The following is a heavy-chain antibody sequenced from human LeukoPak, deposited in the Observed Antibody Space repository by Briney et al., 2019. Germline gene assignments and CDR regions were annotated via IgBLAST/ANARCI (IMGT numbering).Heavy chain of an antibody. Sequence: SETLSLTCTVSGGSISSSSSAYYWGWIRQYPGKGPEWIGYIQYSGSTHYNTSLKSRVTISLDTSKTQFSLKMTSLTVADTAVYYCARLAMVRGLDIWGQGTMVIVSS. V-gene: IGHV4-31*03. CDR2: IQYSGST. CDR1: GGSISSSSSAYY. J-gene: IGHJ3*02. D-gene: IGHD3-10*01. CDR3: ARLAMVRGLDI.